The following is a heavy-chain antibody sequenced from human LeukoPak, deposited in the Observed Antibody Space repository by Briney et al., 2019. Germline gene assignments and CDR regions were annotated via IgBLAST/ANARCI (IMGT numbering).Heavy chain of an antibody. CDR1: GFIFSSSA. Sequence: GGSLRLSCEVSGFIFSSSAMSWVRQAPGEGLEWVSAISGGGDDTSYADSARGRFTVSRDNSKNTLYLQMNSLRAEDTAVYYCAKDSRESSGHFPYYYYYHYGLDVWGQGTTVTVSS. D-gene: IGHD3-22*01. V-gene: IGHV3-23*01. CDR2: ISGGGDDT. J-gene: IGHJ6*02. CDR3: AKDSRESSGHFPYYYYYHYGLDV.